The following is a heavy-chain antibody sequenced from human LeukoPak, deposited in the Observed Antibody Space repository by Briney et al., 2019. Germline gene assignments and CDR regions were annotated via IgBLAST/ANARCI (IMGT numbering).Heavy chain of an antibody. D-gene: IGHD2-2*01. Sequence: ASVKVSCKASGYTFTSYYMHWVRQAPGQGLEWMGIINPSGGSTSYAQKFQGRVTMTRDMSTSTVYMELSSLRSGDTAVYYCARLIVVVPAADDYWGPGTLVTVSS. CDR1: GYTFTSYY. J-gene: IGHJ4*02. V-gene: IGHV1-46*01. CDR2: INPSGGST. CDR3: ARLIVVVPAADDY.